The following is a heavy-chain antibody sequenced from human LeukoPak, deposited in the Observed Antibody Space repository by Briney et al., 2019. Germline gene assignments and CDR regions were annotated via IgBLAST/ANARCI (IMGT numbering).Heavy chain of an antibody. Sequence: SVKVSCKASGGTFSSYAISWVRQAPGQGLEWMGGIIPIFGTANYAQKFQGRATITTDESTSTAYMELSSLRSEDTAVYYCARAVVGRWIQPYSWYYFDYWGQGTLVTVSS. J-gene: IGHJ4*02. CDR1: GGTFSSYA. CDR2: IIPIFGTA. V-gene: IGHV1-69*05. D-gene: IGHD5-18*01. CDR3: ARAVVGRWIQPYSWYYFDY.